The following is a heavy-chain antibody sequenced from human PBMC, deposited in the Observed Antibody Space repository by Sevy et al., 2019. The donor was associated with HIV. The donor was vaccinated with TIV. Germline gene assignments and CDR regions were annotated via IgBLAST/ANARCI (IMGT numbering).Heavy chain of an antibody. D-gene: IGHD3-10*01. CDR2: IYYSGNT. CDR1: DGSISSYY. Sequence: SETLSLTCTVSDGSISSYYWSWIRQPPGKGLEWIGYIYYSGNTNYNPSLKSRVTISVDTSKNQFSLKLSSVTAADTAVYYCARDSRGSGSYYTFDYWGQGTLVTVSS. J-gene: IGHJ4*02. V-gene: IGHV4-59*01. CDR3: ARDSRGSGSYYTFDY.